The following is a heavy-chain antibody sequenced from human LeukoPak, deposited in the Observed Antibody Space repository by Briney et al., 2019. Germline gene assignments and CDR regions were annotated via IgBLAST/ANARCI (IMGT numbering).Heavy chain of an antibody. J-gene: IGHJ4*02. CDR2: ISAYNGNT. Sequence: GASAKVSCKASGYTFTSYGISWVRQAPGQGLEWMGWISAYNGNTNYAQKLRGSVTMTTDTSTSTAYMELRSLRSDDTAVYYCARDRRGGGSHIGRFDYWGQGTLVTVSS. CDR3: ARDRRGGGSHIGRFDY. D-gene: IGHD5-24*01. CDR1: GYTFTSYG. V-gene: IGHV1-18*01.